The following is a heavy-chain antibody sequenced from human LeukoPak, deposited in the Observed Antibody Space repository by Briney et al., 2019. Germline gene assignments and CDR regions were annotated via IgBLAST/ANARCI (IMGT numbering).Heavy chain of an antibody. CDR2: INPNSGGT. J-gene: IGHJ5*02. CDR3: ARVDTVVVPAGITWFDP. V-gene: IGHV1-2*02. CDR1: GYTFTGYY. D-gene: IGHD2-2*02. Sequence: ASVKVSCKASGYTFTGYYMHWVRQAPGQGLEWMGWINPNSGGTNYAQKFQGRVTMSRDTSISTAHMELSRLRSDDTAVYYCARVDTVVVPAGITWFDPWGQGTLVTVSS.